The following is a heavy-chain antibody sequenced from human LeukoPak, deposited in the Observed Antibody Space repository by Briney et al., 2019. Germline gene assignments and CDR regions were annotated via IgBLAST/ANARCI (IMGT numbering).Heavy chain of an antibody. CDR1: GGSFSGYY. CDR3: ARRSIIRYCSSTSCYQYYYYYGMDV. Sequence: SETLSLTCAVYGGSFSGYYWSWIRQPPGKGLEWIGEINHSGSTNYNPSLKSRVTISVDTTKNQFSLKLSTVPAADTAVYYCARRSIIRYCSSTSCYQYYYYYGMDVLGQGTTVTDSS. V-gene: IGHV4-34*01. D-gene: IGHD2-2*01. CDR2: INHSGST. J-gene: IGHJ6*02.